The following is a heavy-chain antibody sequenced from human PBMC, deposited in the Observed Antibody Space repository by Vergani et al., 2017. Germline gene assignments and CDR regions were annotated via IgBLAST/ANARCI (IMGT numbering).Heavy chain of an antibody. J-gene: IGHJ5*02. CDR2: IREKANGFET. Sequence: LVESGGGLVQPGGSLKLSCAASGFTFSDSALHWVRLASGKGLEWVGRIREKANGFETHDAASVHCRFTISRDDSKNTAYLQMNSLETEDTAVYYCTSPLYDIAALESWGQGALVTVAS. CDR3: TSPLYDIAALES. V-gene: IGHV3-73*02. CDR1: GFTFSDSA. D-gene: IGHD6-13*01.